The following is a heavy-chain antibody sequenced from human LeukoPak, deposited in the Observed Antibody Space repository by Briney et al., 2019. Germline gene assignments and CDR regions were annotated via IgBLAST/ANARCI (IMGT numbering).Heavy chain of an antibody. Sequence: PSQTLSLTCTVSGGSISSGGYYWSWIRQHPGKGLEWIGYIYYSGSTYYNPSLKSRVTMSVDTSKNQFSLKLSSVTAADTAVYYCARGREQWPTYYFDYWGQGTLVTVSS. CDR1: GGSISSGGYY. CDR3: ARGREQWPTYYFDY. CDR2: IYYSGST. D-gene: IGHD6-19*01. J-gene: IGHJ4*02. V-gene: IGHV4-31*03.